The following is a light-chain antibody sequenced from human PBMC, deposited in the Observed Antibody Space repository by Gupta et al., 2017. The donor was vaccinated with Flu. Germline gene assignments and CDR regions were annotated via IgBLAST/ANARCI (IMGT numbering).Light chain of an antibody. Sequence: GSLSVSPGERATVACRASQSVDSNKVAWYQQKPGQAPSRLMLSASSRAAGIPDRFSGSGSGTDFTLTISRLEPEDFAVYYCQQCSSSPPTFGQGTKLEIK. V-gene: IGKV3-20*01. J-gene: IGKJ2*01. CDR3: QQCSSSPPT. CDR1: QSVDSNK. CDR2: SAS.